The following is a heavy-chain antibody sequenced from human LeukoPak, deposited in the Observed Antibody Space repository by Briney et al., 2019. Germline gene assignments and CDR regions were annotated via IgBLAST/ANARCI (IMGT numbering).Heavy chain of an antibody. CDR1: GFTVSSNY. CDR2: IYSGGST. J-gene: IGHJ6*02. V-gene: IGHV3-66*01. Sequence: GGSLRLSCAASGFTVSSNYMSWVRQAPGKGLEWVSVIYSGGSTYYADSVKGRFTISRDNSKNTLYLQMNSLRAEDTAVYYCARELVIRGSYYGMDVWGQGTTVTVSS. D-gene: IGHD4-23*01. CDR3: ARELVIRGSYYGMDV.